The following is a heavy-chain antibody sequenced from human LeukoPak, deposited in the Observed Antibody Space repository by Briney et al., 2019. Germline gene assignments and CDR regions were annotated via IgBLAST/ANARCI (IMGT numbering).Heavy chain of an antibody. CDR1: GGSISSYY. Sequence: SETLSLTCTVSGGSISSYYWSWIRQPPGKGLEWIGYIYYSGSTNYNPSLKSRVTISVDTSKNQFSLKLSSVTAADTAVYYCARDQKVAWYFDLWGRGTLVTVSS. CDR2: IYYSGST. CDR3: ARDQKVAWYFDL. V-gene: IGHV4-59*12. J-gene: IGHJ2*01.